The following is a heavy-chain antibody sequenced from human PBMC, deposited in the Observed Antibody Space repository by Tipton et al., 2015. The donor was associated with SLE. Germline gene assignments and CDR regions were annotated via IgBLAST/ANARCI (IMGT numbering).Heavy chain of an antibody. J-gene: IGHJ4*02. Sequence: TLSLTCTVSGGSISSHYWSWIRQPPGKGLEWIGYIYYSGSTNYNPSLKSRVTISVDTSKKQFSLKLSSVTAADTAVYYCARAQGDRIRSVAATGHRFDYGGQGTLGTVSS. D-gene: IGHD2-15*01. CDR3: ARAQGDRIRSVAATGHRFDY. CDR1: GGSISSHY. CDR2: IYYSGST. V-gene: IGHV4-59*11.